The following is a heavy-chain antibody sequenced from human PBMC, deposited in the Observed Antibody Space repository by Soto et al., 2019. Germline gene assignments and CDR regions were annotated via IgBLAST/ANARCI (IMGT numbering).Heavy chain of an antibody. Sequence: QVQLVQSGAEVKKPGSSVKVSCQASGGTFNNFAFTWVRQATGQGLEWLGGIMPVFHTTNIAQTFQDRITVAADDFTTTLYMEMTSLRYDYTAVYYCATATISPVSATLYHYGMDVWGQGTTVTVYS. D-gene: IGHD6-25*01. V-gene: IGHV1-69*01. CDR3: ATATISPVSATLYHYGMDV. CDR2: IMPVFHTT. J-gene: IGHJ6*02. CDR1: GGTFNNFA.